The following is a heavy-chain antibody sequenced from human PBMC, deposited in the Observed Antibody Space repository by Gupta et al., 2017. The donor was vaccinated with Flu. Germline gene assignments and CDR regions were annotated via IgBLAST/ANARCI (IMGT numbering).Heavy chain of an antibody. CDR3: ARGSTPRYYYDSSGDYEISGYGMDV. CDR2: INHSGST. CDR1: GGSFSGYY. V-gene: IGHV4-34*01. D-gene: IGHD3-22*01. J-gene: IGHJ6*02. Sequence: QVQLQQWGAGLLKPSETLSLTCAVYGGSFSGYYWSWIRQPPGKGLEWIGEINHSGSTNYNPSLKSRVNISVDTAKTQFSLKLRSVTAAETAVYYCARGSTPRYYYDSSGDYEISGYGMDVGGQGTTVTVS.